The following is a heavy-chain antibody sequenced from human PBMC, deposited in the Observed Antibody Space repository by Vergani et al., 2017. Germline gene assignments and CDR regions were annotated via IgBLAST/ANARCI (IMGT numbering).Heavy chain of an antibody. CDR1: GGSISSYY. Sequence: QVQLQESGPGLVKPSETLSLTCTVSGGSISSYYWSWIRQPPGKGLEWIGYIYYSGSTNYNPSLKSRVTISVDTSKNKFSLKLSSVTAADTAVYYCARSYGSGSYYNSDYWGQGTLVTVSS. CDR3: ARSYGSGSYYNSDY. J-gene: IGHJ4*02. CDR2: IYYSGST. V-gene: IGHV4-59*01. D-gene: IGHD3-10*01.